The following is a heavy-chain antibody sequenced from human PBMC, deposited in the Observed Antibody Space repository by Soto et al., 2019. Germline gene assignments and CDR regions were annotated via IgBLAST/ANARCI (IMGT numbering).Heavy chain of an antibody. V-gene: IGHV4-34*01. CDR2: INHSGST. CDR3: YGAAADNYYYGMDV. CDR1: GGSFSGYY. Sequence: QVQLQQWGAGLLKPSETLSLTCAVYGGSFSGYYWSWIRQPPGKGLEWIGEINHSGSTNYNPSLKSRVTISVDTSKNQFSLKLSSVTAADTAVYYCYGAAADNYYYGMDVWGPGTTVTVSS. J-gene: IGHJ6*02. D-gene: IGHD6-13*01.